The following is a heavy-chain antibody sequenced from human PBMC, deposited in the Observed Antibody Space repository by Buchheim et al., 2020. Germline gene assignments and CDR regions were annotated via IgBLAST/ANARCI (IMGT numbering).Heavy chain of an antibody. D-gene: IGHD3-22*01. CDR1: GFTFSSYA. CDR3: AKDSYDSSGSRYDY. V-gene: IGHV3-23*01. J-gene: IGHJ4*02. CDR2: ISGGGDST. Sequence: EVQLLESGGGLVQPGGSLRLSCAASGFTFSSYAMSWVRQAPGQGLEWVSAISGGGDSTWFADSVKGRFTISRDNSKNTLYLQMNSPRGEDTALYHCAKDSYDSSGSRYDYWGQGTL.